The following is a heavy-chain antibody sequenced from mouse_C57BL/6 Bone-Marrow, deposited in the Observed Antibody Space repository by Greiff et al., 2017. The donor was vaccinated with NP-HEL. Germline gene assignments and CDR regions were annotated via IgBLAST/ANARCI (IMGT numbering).Heavy chain of an antibody. CDR3: CHSSYYARDY. D-gene: IGHD1-1*01. CDR2: IYPRSGNT. J-gene: IGHJ4*01. CDR1: GYTFTSYG. V-gene: IGHV1-81*01. Sequence: QVQLQQSGAELARPGASVKLSCKASGYTFTSYGISWVKQRTGQGLEWIGEIYPRSGNTYYNEKFKGKATLTADKSSSTASMELRSLTSEDSAVYFCCHSSYYARDYGGKGTSVTVST.